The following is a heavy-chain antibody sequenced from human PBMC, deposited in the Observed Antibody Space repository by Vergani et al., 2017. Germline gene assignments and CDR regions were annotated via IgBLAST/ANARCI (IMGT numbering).Heavy chain of an antibody. CDR2: IIPIFGTA. Sequence: QAPLVQSGAEVKKPGSSVKVSCKASGGTFSSYAISWVRQAPGQGLEWMGGIIPIFGTANYAQKFQGRVTITADESTSTAYMERSSLRYEDTAVYYCARKNGRVVPELDHDALDIWGQGTMVTVSS. D-gene: IGHD3-3*01. CDR3: ARKNGRVVPELDHDALDI. V-gene: IGHV1-69*01. CDR1: GGTFSSYA. J-gene: IGHJ3*02.